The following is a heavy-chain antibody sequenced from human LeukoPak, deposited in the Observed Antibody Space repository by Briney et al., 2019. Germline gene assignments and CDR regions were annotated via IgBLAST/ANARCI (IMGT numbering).Heavy chain of an antibody. CDR3: ARVSVVVPIRSYYYMDV. CDR2: IYYSGTT. Sequence: PSETLSLTCSVSGGSISSSYHWSWIRQPPGRGLEWIGYIYYSGTTSYNPSLKSRVTMSVDTSKRQFSLKLISVTAADTAVYYCARVSVVVPIRSYYYMDVWGKGTTVTVSS. V-gene: IGHV4-59*01. CDR1: GGSISSSYH. J-gene: IGHJ6*03. D-gene: IGHD2-2*01.